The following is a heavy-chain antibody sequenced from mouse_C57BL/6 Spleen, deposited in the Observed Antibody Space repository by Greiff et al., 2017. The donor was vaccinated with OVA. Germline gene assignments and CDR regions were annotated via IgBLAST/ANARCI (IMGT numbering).Heavy chain of an antibody. CDR1: GFTFSDYG. CDR2: ISSGSSTI. V-gene: IGHV5-17*01. D-gene: IGHD1-1*01. CDR3: ARDYYGSMDY. Sequence: EVKLVESGGGLVKPGGSLKLSCAASGFTFSDYGMHWVRQAPEKGLEWVAYISSGSSTIYYADTVKGRFTISRDNANNILFLQMTSLRSEYTAIYYCARDYYGSMDYWGQGTSVTVSS. J-gene: IGHJ4*01.